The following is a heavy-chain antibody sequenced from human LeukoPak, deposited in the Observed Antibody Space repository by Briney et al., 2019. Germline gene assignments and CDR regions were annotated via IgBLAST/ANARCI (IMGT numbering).Heavy chain of an antibody. D-gene: IGHD3-9*01. J-gene: IGHJ4*02. V-gene: IGHV4-34*01. CDR2: INHSGST. CDR3: ARYYDILTGYMGIDY. CDR1: GGSFSGYY. Sequence: SSETLSLTCAVYGGSFSGYYWSWIRQPPGKGLEWIGEINHSGSTNYNSSLKSRIIISVDTSKNQFSLKLSSVTAADTAVYYCARYYDILTGYMGIDYWGQGTLVTVSS.